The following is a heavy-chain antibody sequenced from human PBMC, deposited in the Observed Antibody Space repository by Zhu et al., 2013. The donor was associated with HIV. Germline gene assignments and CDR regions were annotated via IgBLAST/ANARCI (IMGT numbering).Heavy chain of an antibody. CDR1: GYTFTGYY. Sequence: QVQLVQSGAEVTEPGASVKVSCKASGYTFTGYYMHWVRQAPGQGLEWMGWINPNSGGTNYAQQFQGRVTMTRDTSISTVYMELNRLRSDDTAVYYCARVRGLGLDRGYNYGYQLDWFDPWGQGTLVTVSS. D-gene: IGHD5-18*01. V-gene: IGHV1-2*02. CDR2: INPNSGGT. J-gene: IGHJ5*02. CDR3: ARVRGLGLDRGYNYGYQLDWFDP.